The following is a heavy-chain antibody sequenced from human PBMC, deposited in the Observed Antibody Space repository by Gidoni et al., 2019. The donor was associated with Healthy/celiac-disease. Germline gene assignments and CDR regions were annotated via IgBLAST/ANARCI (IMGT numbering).Heavy chain of an antibody. D-gene: IGHD2-15*01. J-gene: IGHJ4*02. CDR3: ARAVVVVAAGLGY. V-gene: IGHV3-30*04. Sequence: QVQLVESGGGVVQPGRSLRLPLAASGFTFSSYAMHWVRQAPGKGLEWVAVISYDGSNKYYADSVKGRFTISRDNSKNTLYLQMNSLRAEDTAVYYCARAVVVVAAGLGYWGQGTLVTVSS. CDR1: GFTFSSYA. CDR2: ISYDGSNK.